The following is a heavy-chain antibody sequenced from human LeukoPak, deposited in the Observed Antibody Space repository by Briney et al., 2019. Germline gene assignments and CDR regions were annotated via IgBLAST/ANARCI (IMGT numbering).Heavy chain of an antibody. V-gene: IGHV1-24*01. J-gene: IGHJ4*02. Sequence: ASVKVSCKVSGYTLTELSMHWVRQAPGKGRGWMGGFDPEDGETIYAQKFQGRVTMTEDTSTDTAYMELSSLRSEDTAVYYCATVDLEKGGATTFDYWGQGTLVTVSS. CDR3: ATVDLEKGGATTFDY. D-gene: IGHD1-26*01. CDR1: GYTLTELS. CDR2: FDPEDGET.